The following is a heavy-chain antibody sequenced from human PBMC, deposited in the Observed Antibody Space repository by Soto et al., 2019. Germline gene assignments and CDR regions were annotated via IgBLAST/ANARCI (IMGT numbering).Heavy chain of an antibody. CDR2: IYYSGST. V-gene: IGHV4-31*03. CDR1: GGSISSGGYY. D-gene: IGHD4-17*01. Sequence: QVQLQESGPGLVKPSQTLSLTCTVSGGSISSGGYYWSWIRQHPGKGLEWIGYIYYSGSTYYNPSLKSRVTISVDTSKNQFSLKLSSVTAADTAVYYCARESYGDDYGDYGSYYFDYWGQGTLVTVSS. CDR3: ARESYGDDYGDYGSYYFDY. J-gene: IGHJ4*02.